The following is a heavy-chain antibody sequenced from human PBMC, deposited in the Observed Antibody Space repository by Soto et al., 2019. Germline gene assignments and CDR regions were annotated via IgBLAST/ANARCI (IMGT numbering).Heavy chain of an antibody. V-gene: IGHV4-59*01. CDR3: TRVFNPGYSDY. CDR1: GGSISGYY. Sequence: SETLSLTCTVSGGSISGYYWSWIRQPPGKGLEWIGNVHYSGSTNYNPSLKSRIAISADTSKNQFSLKLSSVTAADTAMYYCTRVFNPGYSDYWGQGNRVTISS. CDR2: VHYSGST. J-gene: IGHJ4*02.